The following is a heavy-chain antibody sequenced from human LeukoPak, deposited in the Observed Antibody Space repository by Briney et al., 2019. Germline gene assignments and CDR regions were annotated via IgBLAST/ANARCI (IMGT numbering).Heavy chain of an antibody. CDR3: TADLPPPRGYDYPFDY. CDR1: GLTFSSYW. D-gene: IGHD5-12*01. V-gene: IGHV3-15*01. J-gene: IGHJ4*02. CDR2: IKSKTDGETT. Sequence: PGGSLRLSCAASGLTFSSYWMSWVRQAPGKGLECVGRIKSKTDGETTDYAAPVKGRFTISRDDSKNMLYLQMNSLKSEDTAVYYCTADLPPPRGYDYPFDYWGQGSLVTVSS.